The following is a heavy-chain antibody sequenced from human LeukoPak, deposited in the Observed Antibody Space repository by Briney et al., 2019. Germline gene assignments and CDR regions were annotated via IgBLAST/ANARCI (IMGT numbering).Heavy chain of an antibody. Sequence: SETLSLTCAVYGGSFSGSYWSWIRQPPGKGLEWIGEINHGGSTNYNPSLKSRVTISVDTSKKQLSLTLSSVTAADTAVYYCAGRARVYGGIKGGWFGPWGQGTLVTVSS. CDR3: AGRARVYGGIKGGWFGP. CDR2: INHGGST. CDR1: GGSFSGSY. J-gene: IGHJ5*02. D-gene: IGHD4-23*01. V-gene: IGHV4-34*01.